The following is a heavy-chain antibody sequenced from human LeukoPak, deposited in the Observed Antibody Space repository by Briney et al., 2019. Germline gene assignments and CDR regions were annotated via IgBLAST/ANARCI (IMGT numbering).Heavy chain of an antibody. V-gene: IGHV1-46*01. CDR3: ARAPANKYDSRLPEDY. D-gene: IGHD3-22*01. CDR1: GYTFTVYY. Sequence: ASVKVSCKASGYTFTVYYIHCVRQAPGQGREWMGIINPSDGTTSYAQKFQGRVTMTRDTSTSTVYMELSSLRSEDTAVYYCARAPANKYDSRLPEDYWGQGTLVTVSS. CDR2: INPSDGTT. J-gene: IGHJ4*02.